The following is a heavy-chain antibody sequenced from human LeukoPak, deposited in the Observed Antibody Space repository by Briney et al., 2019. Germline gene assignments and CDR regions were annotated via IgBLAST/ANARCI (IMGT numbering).Heavy chain of an antibody. CDR3: ARGLPRYRRIAARLEIDY. V-gene: IGHV1-8*02. CDR2: MNPNSGNT. Sequence: ASVKVSCKASGYTFTSNYIHWVRQAPGQGLEWMGWMNPNSGNTGYAQKFQGRVTMTRNTSISTAYMELSSLRSEDTAVYYCARGLPRYRRIAARLEIDYWGQGTLVTVSS. D-gene: IGHD6-6*01. J-gene: IGHJ4*02. CDR1: GYTFTSNY.